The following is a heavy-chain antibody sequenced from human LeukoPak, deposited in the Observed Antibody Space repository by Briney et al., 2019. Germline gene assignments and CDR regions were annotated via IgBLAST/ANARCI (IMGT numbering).Heavy chain of an antibody. Sequence: PGRSLRLSCAASGFTFDDYAMHWVRQAPGKGLEWVSGISWNSGSIGYADSVKGRFTTSRDNAKNSLYLQMNSLRAEDTALYYCAKDFGGYSYGYVFGYYYGMDVWGQGTTVTVSS. D-gene: IGHD5-18*01. CDR2: ISWNSGSI. V-gene: IGHV3-9*01. CDR3: AKDFGGYSYGYVFGYYYGMDV. CDR1: GFTFDDYA. J-gene: IGHJ6*02.